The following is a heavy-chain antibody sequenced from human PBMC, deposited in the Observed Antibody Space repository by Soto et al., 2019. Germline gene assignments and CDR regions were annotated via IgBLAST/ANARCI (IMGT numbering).Heavy chain of an antibody. Sequence: QVQLVESGGGVVQPGRSLRLSCAASGFTFSSYGMHWVRQAPGKGLEWVAVISYDGSNKYYADSVKGRFTISRDNSKNTLYLQMTSLRAEDTAVYYCAIPPKYGMDVWGQGTTVTVSS. CDR3: AIPPKYGMDV. CDR2: ISYDGSNK. V-gene: IGHV3-30*03. J-gene: IGHJ6*02. CDR1: GFTFSSYG.